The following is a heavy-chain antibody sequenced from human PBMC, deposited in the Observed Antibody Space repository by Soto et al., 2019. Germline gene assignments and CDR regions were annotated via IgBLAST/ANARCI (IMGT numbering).Heavy chain of an antibody. D-gene: IGHD6-13*01. J-gene: IGHJ4*02. Sequence: PGGSLRLSCTASGFTFSRHAMTWVRQAPGKGLEWVSGLSDSGGSIYYADSVKGRFTISRDNSKNTLYLQMNSLRAEDTAVYYCANLLSGSSAGNDYWGQGTLVTVSS. CDR3: ANLLSGSSAGNDY. CDR2: LSDSGGSI. CDR1: GFTFSRHA. V-gene: IGHV3-23*01.